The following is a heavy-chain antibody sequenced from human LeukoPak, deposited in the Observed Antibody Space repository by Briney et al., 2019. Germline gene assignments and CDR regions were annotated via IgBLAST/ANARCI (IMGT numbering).Heavy chain of an antibody. CDR1: GGTFSSYA. Sequence: SVKVSCKASGGTFSSYAISWVRQAPGQGLEWMGGITPIFGTANYAQKFQGRVTITADESTSTAYMELSSLRSEDTAVYYCAGGHDYDILTGAGLAPYWGQGTLVTVSS. CDR3: AGGHDYDILTGAGLAPY. CDR2: ITPIFGTA. V-gene: IGHV1-69*01. D-gene: IGHD3-9*01. J-gene: IGHJ4*02.